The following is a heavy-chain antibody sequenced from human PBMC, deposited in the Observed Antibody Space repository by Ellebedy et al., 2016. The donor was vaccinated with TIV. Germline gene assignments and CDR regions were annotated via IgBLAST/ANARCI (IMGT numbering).Heavy chain of an antibody. J-gene: IGHJ6*02. V-gene: IGHV3-23*01. CDR2: LSGSSGRT. Sequence: GESLKISCVASGFTFRNVWMNWVRLAPGKGLEWVSGLSGSSGRTYYAESVKGRFAISRDNSKNTVSLLMNSLRAGDMGVYYCAKGDEFWSGYSPTYHYGMDVWGQGTTVSVSS. CDR3: AKGDEFWSGYSPTYHYGMDV. D-gene: IGHD3-3*01. CDR1: GFTFRNVW.